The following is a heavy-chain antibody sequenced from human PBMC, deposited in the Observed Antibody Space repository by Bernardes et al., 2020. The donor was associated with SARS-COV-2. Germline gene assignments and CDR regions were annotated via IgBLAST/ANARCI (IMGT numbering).Heavy chain of an antibody. CDR1: GGSISSSSYY. CDR2: IYYSGST. V-gene: IGHV4-39*01. Sequence: ETLSPTCTVPGGSISSSSYYWVWIRQPPGKGLEWIGSIYYSGSTYYNLSLKSRVTISVDTSKNQFSLKLSSVTAADTAVYYCASLSIAARPGPLGFENYYYGMDVWGQGTTVTVSS. D-gene: IGHD6-6*01. J-gene: IGHJ6*02. CDR3: ASLSIAARPGPLGFENYYYGMDV.